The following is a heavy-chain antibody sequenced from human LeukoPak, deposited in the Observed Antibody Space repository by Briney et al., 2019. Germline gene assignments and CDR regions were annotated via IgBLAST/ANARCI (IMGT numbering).Heavy chain of an antibody. D-gene: IGHD6-13*01. CDR1: GGSISSGNW. V-gene: IGHV4-4*02. J-gene: IGHJ3*02. CDR3: ASRVPAAGDALDI. CDR2: IYHSGST. Sequence: PSRTLSLTCAVSGGSISSGNWWTWVRQPPEKGLEWIGEIYHSGSTYYNPSLKSRVTISIDKSKNQFSLKLSSVTAADTAVYYCASRVPAAGDALDIWGQGTMVTVST.